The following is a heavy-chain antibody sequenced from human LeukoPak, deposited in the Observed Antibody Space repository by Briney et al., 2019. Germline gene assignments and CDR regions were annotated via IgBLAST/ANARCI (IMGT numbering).Heavy chain of an antibody. J-gene: IGHJ4*02. V-gene: IGHV1-69*04. CDR3: ARAYYGSGSYYNVEY. D-gene: IGHD3-10*01. CDR1: GGTFSSYA. Sequence: ASVKVSCKASGGTFSSYAISWVRQAPGQGLEWMGRIIPILGIANYAQKFQGRVTITADKSTSTAYMELSSLRSEDAAVYYCARAYYGSGSYYNVEYWGQGTLVTVSS. CDR2: IIPILGIA.